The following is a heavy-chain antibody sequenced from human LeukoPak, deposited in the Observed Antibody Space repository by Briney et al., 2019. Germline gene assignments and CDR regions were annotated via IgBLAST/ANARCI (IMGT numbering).Heavy chain of an antibody. CDR1: GFTFSSYA. CDR2: ISTNGDRT. V-gene: IGHV3-64*01. J-gene: IGHJ4*02. CDR3: ARRGGGDSDYYFDY. D-gene: IGHD4-17*01. Sequence: PGGSLRLSCAASGFTFSSYAMHWVRQAPGKGLEYVSVISTNGDRTYYANSVKGRFTISRDNSKNTLYLQMGSLRPEDMAVYYCARRGGGDSDYYFDYWGQGTLVTVSS.